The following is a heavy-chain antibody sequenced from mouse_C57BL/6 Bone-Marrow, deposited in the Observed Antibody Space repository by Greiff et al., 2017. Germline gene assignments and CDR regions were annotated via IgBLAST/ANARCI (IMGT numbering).Heavy chain of an antibody. CDR3: ARGGITTVDY. Sequence: QVQLQQPGAELVKPGASVKMSCKASGYTFTSYWITWVKQRPGQGLEWIGDIYPGSGSTKYNEKFKSKATLTVDTSSSTAYMQLSSLTSEDAAVDYCARGGITTVDYWGQGTTLTVSS. CDR2: IYPGSGST. J-gene: IGHJ2*01. CDR1: GYTFTSYW. V-gene: IGHV1-55*01. D-gene: IGHD1-1*01.